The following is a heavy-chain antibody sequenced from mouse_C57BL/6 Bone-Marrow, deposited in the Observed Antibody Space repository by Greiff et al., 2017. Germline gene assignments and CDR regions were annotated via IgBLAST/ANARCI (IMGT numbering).Heavy chain of an antibody. Sequence: VHVKQSGPELVKPGASVKISCKASGYSFTDYNMNWVRQSNGKSLEWIGVINPNYGTTSYNQKFKGKATLTVDQSSSTAYMQLNSLTSEDSAVYYCARSGDLLYSYWYFDVWGTGTTGTVSS. CDR2: INPNYGTT. CDR3: ARSGDLLYSYWYFDV. J-gene: IGHJ1*03. D-gene: IGHD2-12*01. V-gene: IGHV1-39*01. CDR1: GYSFTDYN.